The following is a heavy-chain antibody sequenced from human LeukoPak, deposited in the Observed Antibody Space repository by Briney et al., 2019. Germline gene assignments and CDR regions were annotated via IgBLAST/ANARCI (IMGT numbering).Heavy chain of an antibody. CDR1: GGTFSSYT. Sequence: SVKVSCKASGGTFSSYTISWVRQAPGQGLEWMGRIIPILGIANYARKFQGRVTITADKSTSTAYMGLSSLRSEDTAVYYCASKGDTYCGGDCYSNWGQGTLVTVSS. V-gene: IGHV1-69*02. D-gene: IGHD2-21*01. CDR2: IIPILGIA. J-gene: IGHJ4*02. CDR3: ASKGDTYCGGDCYSN.